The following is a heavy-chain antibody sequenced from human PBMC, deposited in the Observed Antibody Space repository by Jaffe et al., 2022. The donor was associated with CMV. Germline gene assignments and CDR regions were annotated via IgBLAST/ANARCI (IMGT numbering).Heavy chain of an antibody. CDR3: ARPYYYDSSGYPNWFDP. D-gene: IGHD3-22*01. J-gene: IGHJ5*02. V-gene: IGHV4-34*01. CDR1: GGSFSGYY. CDR2: INHSGST. Sequence: QVQLQQWGAGLLKPSETLSLTCAVYGGSFSGYYWSWIRQPPGKGLEWIGEINHSGSTNYNPSLKSRVTISVDTSKNQFSLKLSSVTAADTAVYYCARPYYYDSSGYPNWFDPWGQGTLVTVSS.